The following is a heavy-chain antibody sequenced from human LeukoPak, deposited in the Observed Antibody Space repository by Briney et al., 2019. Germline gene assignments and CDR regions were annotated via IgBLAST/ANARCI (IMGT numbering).Heavy chain of an antibody. CDR3: ARGPRIVVVVAATHYWFDP. D-gene: IGHD2-15*01. J-gene: IGHJ5*02. V-gene: IGHV4-30-4*01. CDR1: VSSISSGDYY. CDR2: IYKCGST. Sequence: SEPLSLTCTVSVSSISSGDYYWRWIRQPPGEGLEWIEYIYKCGSTYYIPSLKSRVTISVDTSKNQFSLKLSPVTAADTAVYYCARGPRIVVVVAATHYWFDPWGQGTLVTVSS.